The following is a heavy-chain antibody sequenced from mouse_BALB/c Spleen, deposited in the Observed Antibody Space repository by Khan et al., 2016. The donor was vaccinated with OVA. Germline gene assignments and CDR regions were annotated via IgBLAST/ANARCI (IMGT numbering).Heavy chain of an antibody. D-gene: IGHD1-1*01. J-gene: IGHJ2*01. CDR1: GYTFSGYW. CDR2: ILPGSGSR. Sequence: DQLQQSGAELMKPGASVKISCKATGYTFSGYWLEWVKQRPGHGLEWIGEILPGSGSRNYNEKFKGKATFTADISSKTTYMQLSSLTSEDSAVYYCARVNYGSRDYFDYWGQGTTLTVSS. V-gene: IGHV1-9*01. CDR3: ARVNYGSRDYFDY.